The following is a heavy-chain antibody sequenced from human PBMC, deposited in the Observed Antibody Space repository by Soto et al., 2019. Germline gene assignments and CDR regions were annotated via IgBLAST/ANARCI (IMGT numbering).Heavy chain of an antibody. Sequence: ASETLSLTFPVSGGSISSTSYYWGWIRQPPVKGLEWIGSIYYSGSTYYNLSLKSLVTIYVYTSKNQFSLKLSSVTVADTAVYYGARPVGSTTIARYFEYWRQGRRVHVSS. CDR3: ARPVGSTTIARYFEY. V-gene: IGHV4-39*01. J-gene: IGHJ4*02. D-gene: IGHD1-1*01. CDR1: GGSISSTSYY. CDR2: IYYSGST.